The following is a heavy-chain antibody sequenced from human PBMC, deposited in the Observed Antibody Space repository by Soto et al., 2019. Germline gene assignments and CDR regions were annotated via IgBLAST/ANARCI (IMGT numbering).Heavy chain of an antibody. CDR2: IYYSGST. D-gene: IGHD2-15*01. V-gene: IGHV4-59*08. CDR1: GGSISSY. CDR3: ARRYGGNLDY. J-gene: IGHJ4*02. Sequence: QVQLQESGPGLVKPSETLSLTCTVSGGSISSYWTWIRQPPGKGLEWIGCIYYSGSTNYNPSLKSRVTISVDTSKNQFSLKLSSVTAADTAVYYCARRYGGNLDYWGQGTLVTVSS.